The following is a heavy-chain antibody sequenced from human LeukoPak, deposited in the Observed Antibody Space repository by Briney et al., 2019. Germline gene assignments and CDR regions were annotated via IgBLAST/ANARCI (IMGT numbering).Heavy chain of an antibody. CDR1: GFTVSSNY. CDR2: IYSGGST. V-gene: IGHV3-66*01. CDR3: ARVIWFGELSHFDY. D-gene: IGHD3-10*01. J-gene: IGHJ4*02. Sequence: PGGSLRLSCAASGFTVSSNYMSWVRQAPGKGLEWVSVIYSGGSTYYADSVKGRFTISRDNSKNTLYLQMNSLRAEDTAVYYCARVIWFGELSHFDYWGQGTLVTVSS.